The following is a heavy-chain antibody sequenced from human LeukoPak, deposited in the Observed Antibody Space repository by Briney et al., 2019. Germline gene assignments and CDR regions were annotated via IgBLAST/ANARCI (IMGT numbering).Heavy chain of an antibody. CDR1: GFTLNGYW. Sequence: GGSLRLSCAASGFTLNGYWMSWVRQAPGKGLEWVANIKEDGSAQYYVGSVKGRFTISRDNAKNSLNLQMNSLRAEDTAVYYCAKESATYSSGWYAADYWGQGTLVTVSS. CDR2: IKEDGSAQ. CDR3: AKESATYSSGWYAADY. D-gene: IGHD6-19*01. V-gene: IGHV3-7*01. J-gene: IGHJ4*02.